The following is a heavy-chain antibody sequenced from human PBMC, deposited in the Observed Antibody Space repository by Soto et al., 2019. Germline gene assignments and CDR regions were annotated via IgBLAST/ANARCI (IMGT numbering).Heavy chain of an antibody. V-gene: IGHV5-10-1*01. CDR1: GYSFTSYW. CDR2: IDPSDSYT. Sequence: GESLKISCKGSGYSFTSYWISWVRQMPGKGLEWMGRIDPSDSYTNYSPSFQGHVTISADKSISTAYLQWSSLRVDDTAVYYCARVTKYSSGIDYWGQGTLVTVSS. D-gene: IGHD6-19*01. J-gene: IGHJ4*02. CDR3: ARVTKYSSGIDY.